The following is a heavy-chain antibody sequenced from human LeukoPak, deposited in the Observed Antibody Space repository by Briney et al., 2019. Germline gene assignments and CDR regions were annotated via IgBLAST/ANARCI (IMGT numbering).Heavy chain of an antibody. CDR2: IYRSGST. J-gene: IGHJ4*02. CDR1: GYSISSGYY. D-gene: IGHD6-19*01. V-gene: IGHV4-38-2*02. Sequence: SETLSLTCTVSGYSISSGYYWVWIRQPPGKGLEWIGSIYRSGSTNYNPSLKSRVTISVDTSKNQFSLKVSSVTAADTAVYYCARDQSSIDYWGQGTLVTVSS. CDR3: ARDQSSIDY.